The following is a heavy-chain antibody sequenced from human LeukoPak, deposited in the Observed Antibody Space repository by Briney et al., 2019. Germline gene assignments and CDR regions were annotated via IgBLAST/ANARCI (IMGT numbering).Heavy chain of an antibody. Sequence: GGSLRLSCTVSGFTFSNYAMSWVRQAPGKGLEWVSAISGGGGGTSYYVDSVKGRFTISRDNSKNTLYLQMNSLRAEDTALYYCARDVGYCTNGVCHTHLPPYNWFDPWGQGTLVTVSS. CDR1: GFTFSNYA. J-gene: IGHJ5*02. V-gene: IGHV3-23*01. D-gene: IGHD2-8*01. CDR2: ISGGGGGT. CDR3: ARDVGYCTNGVCHTHLPPYNWFDP.